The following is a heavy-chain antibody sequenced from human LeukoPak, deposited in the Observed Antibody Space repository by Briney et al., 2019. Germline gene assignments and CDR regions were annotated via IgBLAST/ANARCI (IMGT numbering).Heavy chain of an antibody. V-gene: IGHV3-48*01. CDR3: AREADLRGDY. J-gene: IGHJ4*02. CDR2: ISSSSSTI. CDR1: GFTVSSNY. Sequence: GGSLRLSCAASGFTVSSNYMSWVRQAPGKGLEWVSYISSSSSTIYYADSVKGRFTISRDNAKNSLYLQMNSLRAEDTAVYYCAREADLRGDYWGQGTLVTASS.